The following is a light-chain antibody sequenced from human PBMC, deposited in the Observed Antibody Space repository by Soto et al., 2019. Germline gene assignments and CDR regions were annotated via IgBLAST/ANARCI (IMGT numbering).Light chain of an antibody. Sequence: EIVLTQSPATLSLSPGERATLSCRARQRVRNYLASYQQKPGQAHRLLIYDASKMVTGIPARFSGSGSGTDFTLTISSPEPEDLAVYYCKPRYNWPPITFGQGTQLEFK. CDR3: KPRYNWPPIT. V-gene: IGKV3-11*01. J-gene: IGKJ5*01. CDR1: QRVRNY. CDR2: DAS.